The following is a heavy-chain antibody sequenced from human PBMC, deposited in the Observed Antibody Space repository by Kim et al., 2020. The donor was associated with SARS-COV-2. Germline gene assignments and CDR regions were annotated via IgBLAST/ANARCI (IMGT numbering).Heavy chain of an antibody. CDR2: ITSSGTTV. Sequence: GGSLRLSCAASGFSFRDYEMSWVRQAPGKGLEWVAYITSSGTTVLYADSVKGRFTMSRDNADMSVSLQMNSLRVEDTAIYYCARVPYYFGSGSYHKEDYWGQGNLVTVSS. CDR1: GFSFRDYE. J-gene: IGHJ4*02. D-gene: IGHD3-10*01. V-gene: IGHV3-48*03. CDR3: ARVPYYFGSGSYHKEDY.